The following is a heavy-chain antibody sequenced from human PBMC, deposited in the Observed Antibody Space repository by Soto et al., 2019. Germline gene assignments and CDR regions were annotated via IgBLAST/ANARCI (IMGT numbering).Heavy chain of an antibody. Sequence: PGGSLRLGCAASGFTVSSNYMCWVCQAPGKGLEWVSVIYSGGSTYYADSVKGRFTISRDNSKNTLYLQMNSLRAEDTAVYYCARDGYYYDSSGYYATWGQGTLVTVYS. CDR1: GFTVSSNY. J-gene: IGHJ5*02. CDR3: ARDGYYYDSSGYYAT. D-gene: IGHD3-22*01. CDR2: IYSGGST. V-gene: IGHV3-53*01.